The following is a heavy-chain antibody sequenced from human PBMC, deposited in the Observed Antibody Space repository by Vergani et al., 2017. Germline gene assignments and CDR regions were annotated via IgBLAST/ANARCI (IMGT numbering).Heavy chain of an antibody. J-gene: IGHJ2*01. Sequence: QVQLVESGGGVVQPGRSLRLSCAASGFTFSTYGMHWVRQAPGKGLEWVAVISYDGSNKYYADSVKGRFTISRDNSKNTLYVQMNSLSAEDTAVYYCAKDGGYGYSYFDLWGRGTLVTVSS. CDR3: AKDGGYGYSYFDL. CDR2: ISYDGSNK. D-gene: IGHD5-12*01. V-gene: IGHV3-30*18. CDR1: GFTFSTYG.